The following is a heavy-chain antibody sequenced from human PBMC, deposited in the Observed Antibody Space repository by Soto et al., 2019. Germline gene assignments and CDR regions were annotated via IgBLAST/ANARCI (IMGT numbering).Heavy chain of an antibody. CDR1: GCSISSYY. Sequence: SETLSLTCPFSGCSISSYYWSWIRQPPGKGLEWIGYIYHSGSTNYNPSLKSRVTISVDTSKNQFSLKLSSVTAADTAVYYCARDAGYSSGWDYYFDYWGQGTLVTVSS. CDR2: IYHSGST. CDR3: ARDAGYSSGWDYYFDY. J-gene: IGHJ4*02. D-gene: IGHD6-19*01. V-gene: IGHV4-59*01.